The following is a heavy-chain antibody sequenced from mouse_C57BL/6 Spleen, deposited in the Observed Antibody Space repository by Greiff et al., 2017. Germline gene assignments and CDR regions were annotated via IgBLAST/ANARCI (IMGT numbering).Heavy chain of an antibody. CDR3: ARPYYYGSSRSYWYCDV. CDR1: GYTFTDYN. J-gene: IGHJ1*03. CDR2: INPNNGGT. V-gene: IGHV1-18*01. Sequence: VQLQQSGPELVKPGASVKIPCKASGYTFTDYNMDWVKQSHGKSLEWIGDINPNNGGTIYNQKFKGKATLTVDKSSSTAYMELRSLTSEDTAVYYCARPYYYGSSRSYWYCDVWGTGTTVTVSS. D-gene: IGHD1-1*01.